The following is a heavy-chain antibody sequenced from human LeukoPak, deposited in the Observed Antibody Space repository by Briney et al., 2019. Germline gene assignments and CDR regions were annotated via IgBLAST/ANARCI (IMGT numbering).Heavy chain of an antibody. CDR3: AKEAGYSRVESYFDY. J-gene: IGHJ4*02. CDR2: ISYDGSNK. D-gene: IGHD5-24*01. Sequence: GGSLRLSCAASGFTFSSYGMHWVRQAPGKGLEWVAVISYDGSNKYYADSVKGRFTISRDNSKNTLYLQMNSLRAEDTAVYYCAKEAGYSRVESYFDYWGQGTLVTVSS. CDR1: GFTFSSYG. V-gene: IGHV3-30*18.